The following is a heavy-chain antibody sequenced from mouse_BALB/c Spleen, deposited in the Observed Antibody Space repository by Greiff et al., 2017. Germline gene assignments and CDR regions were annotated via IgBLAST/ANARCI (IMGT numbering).Heavy chain of an antibody. Sequence: EVKVIESGGGLVKPGGSLKFSCAASGFTFSSYAMSWVRQTPEKRLEWVASISSGGSTYYPDSVKGRFTISRDNARNILYLQMSSLRSEDTAMYYCARGGFDYWGQGTTLTVSA. J-gene: IGHJ2*01. CDR3: ARGGFDY. V-gene: IGHV5-6-5*01. CDR2: ISSGGST. CDR1: GFTFSSYA.